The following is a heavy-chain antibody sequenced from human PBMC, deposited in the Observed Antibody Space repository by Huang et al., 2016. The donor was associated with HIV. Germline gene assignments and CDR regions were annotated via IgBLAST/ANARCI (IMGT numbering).Heavy chain of an antibody. Sequence: QVKLVPSGAEVKNPGASVKVSCKTSGYTFSGYALTWVRQAPRQGLEWMRWVSPYNGDTNDVQNRQCRVTMGTAMSTHTAYMDLRRPRSDGTTMCYCARKYGQDFVYWGQGTLVTVSS. V-gene: IGHV1-18*01. CDR1: GYTFSGYA. D-gene: IGHD3-10*01. CDR2: VSPYNGDT. CDR3: ARKYGQDFVY. J-gene: IGHJ4*02.